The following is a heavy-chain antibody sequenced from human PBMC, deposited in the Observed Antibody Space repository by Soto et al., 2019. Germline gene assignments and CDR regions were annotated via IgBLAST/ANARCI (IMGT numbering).Heavy chain of an antibody. CDR1: GGSISSSNYY. J-gene: IGHJ4*02. CDR2: IYYNGNT. V-gene: IGHV4-39*01. D-gene: IGHD6-19*01. CDR3: ASLRSGPDNGWYWAFDY. Sequence: QLQLQESGPGLVKPSETLSLTCTVSGGSISSSNYYWGWIRQSPGKGLESIGNIYYNGNTYYNPSLKSRVTISVDTSKNQFSLKLNSVTAADTAVYFCASLRSGPDNGWYWAFDYWGRGTLVTVSS.